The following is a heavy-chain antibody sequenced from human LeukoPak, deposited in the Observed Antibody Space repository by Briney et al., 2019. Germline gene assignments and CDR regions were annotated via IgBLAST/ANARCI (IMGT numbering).Heavy chain of an antibody. V-gene: IGHV1-46*01. CDR3: ASGAAAGRGGFAY. J-gene: IGHJ4*02. D-gene: IGHD6-13*01. CDR2: INPRGGST. CDR1: GYTFTSYY. Sequence: ASVKVSCKASGYTFTSYYMHWVRQAPGQGLEWMGIINPRGGSTSYAQKFQGRVTMTRGTSTSTVYMELSSLRSEDTAVYYCASGAAAGRGGFAYWGQGTLVTVSS.